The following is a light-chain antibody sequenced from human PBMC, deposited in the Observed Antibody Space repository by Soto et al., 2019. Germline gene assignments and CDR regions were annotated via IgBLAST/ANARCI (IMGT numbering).Light chain of an antibody. CDR2: EAS. V-gene: IGKV1-9*01. CDR1: QTVNTY. Sequence: DIHMTQSPSALSASICDRVTITWRASQTVNTYLHWYQQKPGKAPKLMIYEASTLQSGVPSRFSGSGSGTEFTLTISGLLPEDFATYHCQQLNTLPFTFGQGTRLEI. CDR3: QQLNTLPFT. J-gene: IGKJ5*01.